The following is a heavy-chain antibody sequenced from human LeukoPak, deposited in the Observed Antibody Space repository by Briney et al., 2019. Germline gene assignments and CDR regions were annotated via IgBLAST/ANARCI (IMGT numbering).Heavy chain of an antibody. CDR2: INPNSGGT. CDR1: GYTFTGYF. CDR3: ARESRYYYDSSGDY. V-gene: IGHV1-2*02. J-gene: IGHJ4*02. D-gene: IGHD3-22*01. Sequence: ASVKVSCKASGYTFTGYFMHWVRQAPGQGLEWMGWINPNSGGTNYAQKFQGRVTMTRDTSISTAYMELSRLRSDDTAVYYCARESRYYYDSSGDYWGQGTLVTVSS.